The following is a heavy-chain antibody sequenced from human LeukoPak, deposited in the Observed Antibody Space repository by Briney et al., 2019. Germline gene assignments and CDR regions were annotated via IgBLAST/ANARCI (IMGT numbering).Heavy chain of an antibody. CDR3: AREGVFIAVAGTVDY. CDR2: ISTSGST. D-gene: IGHD6-19*01. J-gene: IGHJ4*02. CDR1: GASISNYY. V-gene: IGHV4-4*07. Sequence: SETLSLTCTVSGASISNYYWSWIRQPAGKGLEWIGRISTSGSTNYNPSLKSRVTISVDTSKNQFSLKLSSVTAADTAVYYCAREGVFIAVAGTVDYWGQGTLVTVSS.